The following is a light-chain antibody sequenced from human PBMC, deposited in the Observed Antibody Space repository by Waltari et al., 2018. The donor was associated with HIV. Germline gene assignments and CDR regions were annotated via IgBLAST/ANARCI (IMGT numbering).Light chain of an antibody. V-gene: IGLV1-40*01. CDR1: SSNIGAGSA. Sequence: QSVLTQPPSVSGAPGQRVTISCPGSSSNIGAGSAVHWYQQLPGTAPKLLIYGNSNRPSGVPDRFSGSKSGTSASLAITGLQAEDEADYYCQSYDSSLSGGVFGGGTKLTVL. CDR3: QSYDSSLSGGV. CDR2: GNS. J-gene: IGLJ3*02.